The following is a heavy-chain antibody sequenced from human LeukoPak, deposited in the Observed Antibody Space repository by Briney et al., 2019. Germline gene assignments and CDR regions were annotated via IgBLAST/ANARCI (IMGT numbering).Heavy chain of an antibody. CDR1: GFTFSNYS. CDR2: ITISSNFI. CDR3: ARDGHGDGIMSGYSYFGMDV. D-gene: IGHD3-9*01. V-gene: IGHV3-21*01. Sequence: GGSLRLSCAASGFTFSNYSMNWVRQAPGKGLEWVSSITISSNFIDYADSVRGRFTISRDNAKNSLYLEMNSLRTEDTAVYFCARDGHGDGIMSGYSYFGMDVWGQGTTVTVSS. J-gene: IGHJ6*02.